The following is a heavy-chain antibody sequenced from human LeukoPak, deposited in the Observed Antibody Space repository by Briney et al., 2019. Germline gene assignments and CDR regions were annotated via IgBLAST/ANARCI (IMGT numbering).Heavy chain of an antibody. CDR2: ISGSGDSI. J-gene: IGHJ3*02. Sequence: PGGSLRLSCAASGFTFRSYAMTWVRQAPARGLEWVSSISGSGDSIHYTDSVKGRFTISRDNAKNSLYLQMNSLRAEDTAVYYCARDLDTAMPGDAFDIWGQGTMVTVSS. CDR1: GFTFRSYA. CDR3: ARDLDTAMPGDAFDI. V-gene: IGHV3-23*01. D-gene: IGHD5-18*01.